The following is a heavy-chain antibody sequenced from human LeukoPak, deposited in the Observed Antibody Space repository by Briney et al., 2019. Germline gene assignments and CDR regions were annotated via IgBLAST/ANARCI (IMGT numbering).Heavy chain of an antibody. CDR3: ASLGDPFDS. CDR2: IKQDGSAK. Sequence: PGGSLRLSCAASGFTFSNYWMSWVRQAPGKGLEWVANIKQDGSAKYYVDSVKGRFTISRDNAKNSLYLQMNSRRAEDTAVYYCASLGDPFDSWGQGTLVTVSS. J-gene: IGHJ4*02. CDR1: GFTFSNYW. V-gene: IGHV3-7*01. D-gene: IGHD2-21*02.